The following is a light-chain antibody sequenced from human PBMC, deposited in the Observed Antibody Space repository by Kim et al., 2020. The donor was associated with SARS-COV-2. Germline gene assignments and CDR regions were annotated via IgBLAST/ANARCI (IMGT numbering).Light chain of an antibody. CDR2: GAS. Sequence: SPGQSATLACRASQSVSINLAWYQQRTGQAPRLLIHGASIRATGIPVRVSGGGSGTEFTLTISSLQSEDFAVYFCLQSYNWPWTFGQGTKVDIK. CDR3: LQSYNWPWT. CDR1: QSVSIN. V-gene: IGKV3-15*01. J-gene: IGKJ1*01.